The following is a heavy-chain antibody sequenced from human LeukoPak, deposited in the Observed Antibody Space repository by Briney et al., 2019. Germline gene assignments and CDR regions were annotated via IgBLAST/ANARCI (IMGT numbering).Heavy chain of an antibody. Sequence: GGSLRLSCAATGFSFSSYWMSWVRQAPGKGLEWVANIRQDGSDKYYVGSVKGRFTMSRDNAKNSLNLQMNSLRAEDTAVYYCARDSNYGDYQNWFDPWGQGTLVTVSS. V-gene: IGHV3-7*01. CDR3: ARDSNYGDYQNWFDP. J-gene: IGHJ5*02. D-gene: IGHD4-17*01. CDR2: IRQDGSDK. CDR1: GFSFSSYW.